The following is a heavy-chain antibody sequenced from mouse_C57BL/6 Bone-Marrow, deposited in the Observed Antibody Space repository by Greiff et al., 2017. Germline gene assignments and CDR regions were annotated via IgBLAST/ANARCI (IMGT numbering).Heavy chain of an antibody. CDR2: INPGSGGT. D-gene: IGHD1-1*01. J-gene: IGHJ1*03. V-gene: IGHV1-54*01. CDR1: GYAFTNYL. Sequence: QLQQSGAELVRPGTSVKVSCKASGYAFTNYLIEWVKQRPGQGLEWIGVINPGSGGTNYNEKFKGKATLTADKSSSTAYMQLSSLTSEDSAVYFCARWGGSSFYWYFDVWGTGTTVTVSS. CDR3: ARWGGSSFYWYFDV.